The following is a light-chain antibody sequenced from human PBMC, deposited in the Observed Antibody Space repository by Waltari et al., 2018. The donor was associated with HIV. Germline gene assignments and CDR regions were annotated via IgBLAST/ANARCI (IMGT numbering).Light chain of an antibody. J-gene: IGLJ1*01. V-gene: IGLV2-14*03. CDR3: SAYTSSSTLDV. Sequence: QSALTQPASVSGSPGQSITLPCTGTISVVGGSNYVSWYQQHPGNAPKLMIYDVSTRPSGVSNRFSGSKSGNTASLTISGLQADDEADYYCSAYTSSSTLDVFGTGTKVTVL. CDR1: ISVVGGSNY. CDR2: DVS.